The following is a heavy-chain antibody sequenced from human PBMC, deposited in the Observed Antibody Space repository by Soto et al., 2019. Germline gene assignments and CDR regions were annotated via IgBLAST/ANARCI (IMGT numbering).Heavy chain of an antibody. CDR3: AKSPGMYYYDSSGYYQYDD. V-gene: IGHV3-23*01. Sequence: GGSLRLSCAASGFTFSSYAMSWVRQAPGKGLEWVSAISGSGVSTYYADSVKGRFTISRDNSKNTLYLQMNSLRAEDTAVYYCAKSPGMYYYDSSGYYQYDDWGQGTRVTVAS. J-gene: IGHJ4*02. CDR1: GFTFSSYA. D-gene: IGHD3-22*01. CDR2: ISGSGVST.